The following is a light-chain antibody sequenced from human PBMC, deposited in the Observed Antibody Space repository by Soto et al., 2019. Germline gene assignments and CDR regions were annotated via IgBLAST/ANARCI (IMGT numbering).Light chain of an antibody. J-gene: IGKJ5*01. V-gene: IGKV3-20*01. CDR1: QSVSSNY. CDR3: QQYHISPIT. CDR2: GVS. Sequence: EIVLTQSPGTLSLSPGERATLSCSASQSVSSNYLAWYQQKPGQAPRLLIFGVSSRATGIPDRFSGSGSGTDFTLTISRLEPEDFAVYYCQQYHISPITFGQGTRLEIK.